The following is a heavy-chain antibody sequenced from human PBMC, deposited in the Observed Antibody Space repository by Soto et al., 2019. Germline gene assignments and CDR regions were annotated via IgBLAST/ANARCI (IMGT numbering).Heavy chain of an antibody. V-gene: IGHV3-48*02. CDR2: ISSSSSTI. CDR1: GFTFSSYS. D-gene: IGHD1-26*01. CDR3: ARFPIDPGNDAFDI. Sequence: GGSLRLSCAASGFTFSSYSMNWVRQAPGKGLEWVSYISSSSSTIYYADSVKGRFTISRDNAKNSLYLQMNSLRDEDTAVYYCARFPIDPGNDAFDIWGQGTMVTVSS. J-gene: IGHJ3*02.